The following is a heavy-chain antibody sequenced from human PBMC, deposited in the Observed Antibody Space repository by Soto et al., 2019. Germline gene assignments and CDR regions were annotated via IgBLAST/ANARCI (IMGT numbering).Heavy chain of an antibody. V-gene: IGHV3-64D*06. CDR3: VKDGPPKGVTMVRGAHTGADFDY. CDR2: ISSNGGST. Sequence: GGSLRLSCTASGCPFSSYAMHWVRQAPGKGLEYVSAISSNGGSTYYADSVKGRFTISRDNSKNTLYLQMSSLRAEDTAVYYCVKDGPPKGVTMVRGAHTGADFDYWGQGTLVTVSS. D-gene: IGHD3-10*01. J-gene: IGHJ4*02. CDR1: GCPFSSYA.